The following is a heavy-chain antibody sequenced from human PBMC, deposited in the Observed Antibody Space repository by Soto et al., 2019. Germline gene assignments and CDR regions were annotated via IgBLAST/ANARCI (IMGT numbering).Heavy chain of an antibody. Sequence: GGSLRLSCAASGFTFDDYAMHWVRQAPGKGLEWVSGISWNSGSIGYADSVKGRFTISRDNAKNSLYLQMNSLRAEDTALYYCAKDIYGQRDAFDIWGQGTMVTVSS. CDR3: AKDIYGQRDAFDI. CDR1: GFTFDDYA. V-gene: IGHV3-9*01. CDR2: ISWNSGSI. D-gene: IGHD4-17*01. J-gene: IGHJ3*02.